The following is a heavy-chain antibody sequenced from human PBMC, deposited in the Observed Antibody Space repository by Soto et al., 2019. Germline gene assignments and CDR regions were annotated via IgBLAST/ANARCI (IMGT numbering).Heavy chain of an antibody. Sequence: LRLSCAASGFTFSSYAMSWVRQAPGKGLEWVSAISGSGGSTYYADSVKGRFTISRDNSKNTLYLQMNSLRAEDTAVYYCAKGPDYGDYVNYYYYGMDVWGQGTTVTVSS. V-gene: IGHV3-23*01. CDR1: GFTFSSYA. CDR3: AKGPDYGDYVNYYYYGMDV. J-gene: IGHJ6*02. D-gene: IGHD4-17*01. CDR2: ISGSGGST.